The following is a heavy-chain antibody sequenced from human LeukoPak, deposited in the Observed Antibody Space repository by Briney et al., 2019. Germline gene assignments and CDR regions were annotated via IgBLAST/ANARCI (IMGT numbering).Heavy chain of an antibody. CDR1: GFTFSSYA. D-gene: IGHD3-10*01. CDR2: IESKIDGGTT. J-gene: IGHJ4*02. CDR3: TTSLWFGGYTDY. V-gene: IGHV3-15*04. Sequence: GGSLRLSCAASGFTFSSYAMSWVRQAPGKGLEWVGRIESKIDGGTTDYAAPVKGRFTISRDDSKNTLYLQMNSLKSEDTAVYYCTTSLWFGGYTDYWGQGTLVTVSS.